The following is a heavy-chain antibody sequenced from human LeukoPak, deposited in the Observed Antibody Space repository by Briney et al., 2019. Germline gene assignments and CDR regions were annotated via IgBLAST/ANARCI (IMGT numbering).Heavy chain of an antibody. CDR1: GFTFGTYN. Sequence: GGSLRLSCAASGFTFGTYNINWVRQAPGKGLEWVSSISSSSIYIYYADSVKGRFTISRDNAKNSLYLQMNSLRAEDTAVYYCAGSWYSVWFDPWGQGTLVTVSS. CDR3: AGSWYSVWFDP. J-gene: IGHJ5*02. V-gene: IGHV3-21*01. CDR2: ISSSSIYI. D-gene: IGHD6-13*01.